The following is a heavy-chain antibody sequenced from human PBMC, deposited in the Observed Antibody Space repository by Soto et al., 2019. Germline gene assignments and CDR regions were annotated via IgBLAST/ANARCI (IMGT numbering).Heavy chain of an antibody. V-gene: IGHV3-33*01. D-gene: IGHD1-26*01. CDR1: GFTFSNHG. CDR3: ARGRGSGSFYQLDY. Sequence: QVQLVESGGGVVQPGRSLRLSCAASGFTFSNHGMHWARQAPGKGLEWVARIYYDGSSEFYADSVKGRFTISRDSSKNTLYLQMNSLRAEDTAVYYCARGRGSGSFYQLDYWGQGTLVTVSP. CDR2: IYYDGSSE. J-gene: IGHJ4*02.